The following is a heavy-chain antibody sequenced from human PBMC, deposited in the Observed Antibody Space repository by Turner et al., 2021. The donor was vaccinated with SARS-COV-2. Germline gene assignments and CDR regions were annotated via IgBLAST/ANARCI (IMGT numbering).Heavy chain of an antibody. D-gene: IGHD6-19*01. Sequence: EVQLVESGGGLVQPGGSLRLSCAASGFTFSSYSMNWVRQAPGKGLEWVSYMSSSSSTIYYADSVKGRFTIARDNAKNSLYLQMNSLRAEDTAVYYCARDLGSIAVANWGQGTLVTVSS. CDR3: ARDLGSIAVAN. V-gene: IGHV3-48*01. J-gene: IGHJ4*02. CDR2: MSSSSSTI. CDR1: GFTFSSYS.